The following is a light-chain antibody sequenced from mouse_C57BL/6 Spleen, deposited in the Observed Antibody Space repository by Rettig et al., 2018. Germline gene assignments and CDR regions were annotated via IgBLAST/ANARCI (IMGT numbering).Light chain of an antibody. Sequence: QIVLTQSPAIMSASPGEKVTMTCSASSSVSYMYWYQQKPGSSPRLLIYDTSNLASGVPVRFSGSGSGTSYSLTISRMEAEDAATYYCQQWSSYPFTF. V-gene: IGKV4-55*01. CDR2: DTS. J-gene: IGKJ4*01. CDR3: QQWSSYPFT. CDR1: SSVSY.